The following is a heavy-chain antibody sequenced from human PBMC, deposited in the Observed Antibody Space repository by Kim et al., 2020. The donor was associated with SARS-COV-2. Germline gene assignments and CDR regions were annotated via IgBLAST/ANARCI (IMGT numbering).Heavy chain of an antibody. CDR2: IYYSGST. CDR3: ARAEYCSSTSCHFDY. J-gene: IGHJ4*02. CDR1: GGSISSGGYY. Sequence: SETLSLTCTVSGGSISSGGYYWSWIRQHPGKGLEWIGYIYYSGSTYYNPSLKSRVTISVDTSKNQFSLKLSSVTAADTAVYYCARAEYCSSTSCHFDYWGQGTLVTVSS. V-gene: IGHV4-31*03. D-gene: IGHD2-2*01.